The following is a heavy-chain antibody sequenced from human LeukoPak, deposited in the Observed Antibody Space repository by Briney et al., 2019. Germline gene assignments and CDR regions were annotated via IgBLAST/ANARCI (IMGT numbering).Heavy chain of an antibody. CDR2: ISGSGGST. Sequence: PGGSLRLSCAASGFTFSSYAMSWVRQAPGKGLEWVSAISGSGGSTYYADSVKGWFTISRDNSKNTLYLQMNSLRAEDTAVYYCAKAEYYDILTGYYDFDYWGQGTLVTVSS. V-gene: IGHV3-23*01. CDR1: GFTFSSYA. J-gene: IGHJ4*02. CDR3: AKAEYYDILTGYYDFDY. D-gene: IGHD3-9*01.